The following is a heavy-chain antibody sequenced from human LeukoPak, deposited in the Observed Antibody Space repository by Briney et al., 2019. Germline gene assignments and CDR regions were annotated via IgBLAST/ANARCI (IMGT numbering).Heavy chain of an antibody. CDR3: AQGTPTGYGTSWFDY. V-gene: IGHV3-23*01. CDR2: ITGSGGNT. CDR1: GFTFSSYA. Sequence: GRSLSLSCAASGFTFSSYAMSWVRQAPGKGLEWVSLITGSGGNTYSADSVKGRFTISRDNSKNTLYLQMSSLRAEDTAIYYCAQGTPTGYGTSWFDYWGQGTLVTVSS. J-gene: IGHJ4*02. D-gene: IGHD6-13*01.